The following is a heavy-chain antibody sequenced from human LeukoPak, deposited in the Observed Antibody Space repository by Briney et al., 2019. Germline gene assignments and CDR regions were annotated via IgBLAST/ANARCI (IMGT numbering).Heavy chain of an antibody. CDR2: IYYSGST. CDR1: GGSISSYY. D-gene: IGHD1-26*01. Sequence: SETLSLTCTVSGGSISSYYWSWIRQPPGKGLEWIGYIYYSGSTNYNPSLKSRVTISVDTSENQFSLKLSSVTSADTAVYYCARDGGGSYHFDYWGQGTLVTVSS. CDR3: ARDGGGSYHFDY. J-gene: IGHJ4*02. V-gene: IGHV4-59*01.